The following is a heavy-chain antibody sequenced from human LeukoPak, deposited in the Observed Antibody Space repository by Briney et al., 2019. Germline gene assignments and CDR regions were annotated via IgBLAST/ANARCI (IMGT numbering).Heavy chain of an antibody. CDR1: GYSISSGYY. V-gene: IGHV4-38-2*01. CDR2: IYHSGST. Sequence: SETLSLTCAVSGYSISSGYYWGWIRQPPGKGLEWIGSIYHSGSTYYNPSLKSRVTISVDTSKNQFSLKLSSVTAADTAVYYCASLIAPIYCSSTSCHTGHAFDIWGQGTMVTASS. D-gene: IGHD2-2*02. CDR3: ASLIAPIYCSSTSCHTGHAFDI. J-gene: IGHJ3*02.